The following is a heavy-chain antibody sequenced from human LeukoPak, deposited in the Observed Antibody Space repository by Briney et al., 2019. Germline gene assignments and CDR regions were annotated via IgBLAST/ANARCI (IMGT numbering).Heavy chain of an antibody. CDR1: GYTFTGYY. J-gene: IGHJ6*03. CDR2: INPNSGGT. CDR3: ARSETGTTLYYYHMDV. D-gene: IGHD1-1*01. V-gene: IGHV1-2*02. Sequence: ASVKVSCKASGYTFTGYYMHWVRQAPGQGLEWVGWINPNSGGTNYAQKFQGRVTMTRDTSISTAYMEVSRLTSDDTAVYYCARSETGTTLYYYHMDVWGTGTTVTVSS.